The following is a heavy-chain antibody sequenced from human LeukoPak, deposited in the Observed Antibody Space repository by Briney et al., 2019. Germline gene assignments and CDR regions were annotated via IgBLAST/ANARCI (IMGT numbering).Heavy chain of an antibody. CDR1: VGSISSYY. CDR3: ARTVVAAPLYYFDY. Sequence: SETLSLTCTVSVGSISSYYWSWIRQPPGKGLEWIGYIYYSGSTNYNPSLKSRVTISVDTSKNQFSLKLSSVTAADTAVYYCARTVVAAPLYYFDYWGQGTLDTVSS. D-gene: IGHD2-15*01. J-gene: IGHJ4*02. CDR2: IYYSGST. V-gene: IGHV4-59*01.